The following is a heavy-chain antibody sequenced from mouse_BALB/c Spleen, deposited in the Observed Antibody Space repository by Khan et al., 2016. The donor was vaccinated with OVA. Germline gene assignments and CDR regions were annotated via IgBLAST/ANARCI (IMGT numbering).Heavy chain of an antibody. CDR1: GYTFTDHA. J-gene: IGHJ1*01. CDR2: INTYTGEP. Sequence: QIQLVQSGPELKKPGETVRISCKASGYTFTDHAMNWLKQAPGKGLKWMGWINTYTGEPTYTDDFKGRFAFSLETSAITAYLQINNLKNEDMATXFCAKGYWYFDVWGAGTTVTVSS. V-gene: IGHV9-1*02. CDR3: AKGYWYFDV.